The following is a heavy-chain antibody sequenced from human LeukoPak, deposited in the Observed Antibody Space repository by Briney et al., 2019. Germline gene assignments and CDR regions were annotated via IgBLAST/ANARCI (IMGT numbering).Heavy chain of an antibody. CDR2: IRYDGSKK. J-gene: IGHJ4*02. V-gene: IGHV3-30*02. CDR1: GFTFSSYG. CDR3: AKGSKGTYDY. Sequence: GGSLRLSCAASGFTFSSYGMHWVRQAPGKGLEWVAFIRYDGSKKYYADSVKGRFTISRDNSKNTLYLQMNSLRAEDTAVYYCAKGSKGTYDYWGQGTLVTVSS.